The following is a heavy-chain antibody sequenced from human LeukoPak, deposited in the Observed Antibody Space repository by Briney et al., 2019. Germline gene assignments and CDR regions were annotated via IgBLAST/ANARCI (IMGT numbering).Heavy chain of an antibody. J-gene: IGHJ6*02. CDR2: ISNSGSAI. CDR1: GLTFSDYY. CDR3: ARPATVSSDYSYGMDV. Sequence: GGSLRLSCAASGLTFSDYYTSWIRQAPGKGLEWVSYISNSGSAIYYAGSVKGRFTISRDNAKNSLYLQMNSLRAEDTAVYFCARPATVSSDYSYGMDVWGQGTTVTVSS. D-gene: IGHD4-17*01. V-gene: IGHV3-11*01.